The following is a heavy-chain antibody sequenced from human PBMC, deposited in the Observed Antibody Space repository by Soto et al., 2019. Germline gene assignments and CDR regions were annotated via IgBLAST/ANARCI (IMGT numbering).Heavy chain of an antibody. J-gene: IGHJ5*02. CDR3: ARDQEQLAVVSNWFDP. CDR1: GFTFSSYG. CDR2: IWYDGSNK. V-gene: IGHV3-33*01. Sequence: QVQLVESGGGVVQPGMSLRLSCAASGFTFSSYGMHWVRQAPGKGLEWVAVIWYDGSNKYYADSVKGRFTISRDNSKNTLYLQMNSLRAEDTAVYYCARDQEQLAVVSNWFDPWGQGTLVTVSS. D-gene: IGHD6-6*01.